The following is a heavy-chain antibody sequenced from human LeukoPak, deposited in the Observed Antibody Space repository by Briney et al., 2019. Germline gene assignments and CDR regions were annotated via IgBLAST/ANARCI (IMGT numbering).Heavy chain of an antibody. CDR3: AKGGGGRLIYYYYMDV. Sequence: GGSLRLSCAASGFTFDDYAMHWVRQAPGKGLEWVSGITWNSDNIEYADSVKVRFTISRDNAKNSLYLQMNSLRAEDMALYYCAKGGGGRLIYYYYMDVWGKGTTVTVSS. J-gene: IGHJ6*03. CDR1: GFTFDDYA. CDR2: ITWNSDNI. D-gene: IGHD3-16*01. V-gene: IGHV3-9*03.